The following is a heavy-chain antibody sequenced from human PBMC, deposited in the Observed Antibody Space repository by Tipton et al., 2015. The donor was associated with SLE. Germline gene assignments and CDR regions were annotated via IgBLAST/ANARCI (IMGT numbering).Heavy chain of an antibody. CDR3: ARDREWFAP. Sequence: QVQLVQSGAEVKKPGASVKVSCKASGYTFTSYPMHWVRQAPGQRLEWMGWINAGDGDTKYSQKFQGRVTITRDTSASTAYMELSSLRSEDTAVYYCARDREWFAPWGQGTLVTVSX. D-gene: IGHD1-26*01. V-gene: IGHV1-3*01. J-gene: IGHJ5*02. CDR1: GYTFTSYP. CDR2: INAGDGDT.